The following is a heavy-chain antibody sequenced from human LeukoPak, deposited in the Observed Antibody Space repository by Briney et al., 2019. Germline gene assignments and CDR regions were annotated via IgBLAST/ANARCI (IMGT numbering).Heavy chain of an antibody. J-gene: IGHJ4*02. CDR2: INPNSGGT. D-gene: IGHD3-10*01. CDR1: GYTFTGYY. Sequence: ASVKVSCKASGYTFTGYYTHWVRQAPGQGLEWMGRINPNSGGTNYAQKFQGRVTMTRDTSISTAYMELSRLRSDDTAVYYCASPSKGFGDFDYWGQGTLVTVSS. V-gene: IGHV1-2*06. CDR3: ASPSKGFGDFDY.